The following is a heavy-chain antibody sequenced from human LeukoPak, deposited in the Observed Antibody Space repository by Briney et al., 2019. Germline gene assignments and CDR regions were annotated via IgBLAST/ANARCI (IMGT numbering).Heavy chain of an antibody. D-gene: IGHD2-2*01. Sequence: GGSLRLSCAASGFTFSSYSMNWVRQAPGKGLEWVSSISSSSSYIYYADSVKGRFTIFRDNAKNSLYLQMNSLRAEDTAVYYCAREGAYCSSTSCHLQNWFDPWGQGTLVTVSS. CDR1: GFTFSSYS. V-gene: IGHV3-21*01. J-gene: IGHJ5*02. CDR3: AREGAYCSSTSCHLQNWFDP. CDR2: ISSSSSYI.